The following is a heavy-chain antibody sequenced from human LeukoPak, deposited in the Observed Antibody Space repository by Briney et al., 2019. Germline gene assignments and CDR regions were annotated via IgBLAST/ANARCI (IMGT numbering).Heavy chain of an antibody. CDR1: GFTFSSYW. CDR3: ARDLGYYYDSSGYSVFDY. V-gene: IGHV3-7*01. CDR2: IKQDGSEK. Sequence: GGSLRLSCAASGFTFSSYWMSWVRQAPGKGLEWVANIKQDGSEKYYVDSVKGRFTISRDNAKNSPYLQMNSLRAEDTAVYYCARDLGYYYDSSGYSVFDYWGQGTLVTVSS. D-gene: IGHD3-22*01. J-gene: IGHJ4*02.